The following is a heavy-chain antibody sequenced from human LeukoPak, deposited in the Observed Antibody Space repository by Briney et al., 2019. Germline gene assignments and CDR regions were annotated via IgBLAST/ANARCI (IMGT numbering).Heavy chain of an antibody. Sequence: PGGSLRLSCTASGFSFSGHWMHWARQLPGKGLVWVSRISPTGSTTSYADSVKGRFTISRDNSKNTLYLQVSSLRAEDTAVYYCAKGGKWDVTPFDYWGQGTLVTVSS. V-gene: IGHV3-74*01. D-gene: IGHD1-26*01. CDR3: AKGGKWDVTPFDY. CDR1: GFSFSGHW. J-gene: IGHJ4*02. CDR2: ISPTGSTT.